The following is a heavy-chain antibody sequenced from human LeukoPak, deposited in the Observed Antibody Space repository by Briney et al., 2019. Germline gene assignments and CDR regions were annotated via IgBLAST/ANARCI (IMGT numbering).Heavy chain of an antibody. J-gene: IGHJ4*02. CDR1: GYTFTGYY. Sequence: ASVKVSCKASGYTFTGYYMHWVRQAPGQGLEWMGWINPNSGGTNYAQKFQGRVTMTRDTSNSTAYMELSRLRSDDTAVYYCARASVQLEPYFDYWGQGTLVTVSS. V-gene: IGHV1-2*02. D-gene: IGHD1-1*01. CDR3: ARASVQLEPYFDY. CDR2: INPNSGGT.